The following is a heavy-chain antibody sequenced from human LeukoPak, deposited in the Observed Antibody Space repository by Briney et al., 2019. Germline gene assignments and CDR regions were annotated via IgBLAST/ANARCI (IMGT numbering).Heavy chain of an antibody. J-gene: IGHJ5*02. D-gene: IGHD3-9*01. CDR2: ISGSGGST. Sequence: PGGSLRLSCAASGFTFSSYGMSWVRQAPGKGLEWVSAISGSGGSTYYADSVKGRFTISRDNSKNTLYLQMNSLRAEDTAVYYCARERTNYYDMLTGYSAWGQGTLVTVSS. CDR3: ARERTNYYDMLTGYSA. CDR1: GFTFSSYG. V-gene: IGHV3-23*01.